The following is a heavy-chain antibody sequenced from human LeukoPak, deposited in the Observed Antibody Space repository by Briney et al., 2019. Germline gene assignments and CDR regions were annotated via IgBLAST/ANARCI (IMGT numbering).Heavy chain of an antibody. CDR1: GGSFSGYY. CDR2: INHSGST. D-gene: IGHD3-9*01. Sequence: PSETLSLTCAVYGGSFSGYYWSWIRQPPGKGLEWIGEINHSGSTNCNPSLKSRVTISVDTSKNQFSLKLSSVTAADTAVYYCARGYTYYDILTGYSNTLYYFDYWGQGTLVTVSS. J-gene: IGHJ4*02. CDR3: ARGYTYYDILTGYSNTLYYFDY. V-gene: IGHV4-34*01.